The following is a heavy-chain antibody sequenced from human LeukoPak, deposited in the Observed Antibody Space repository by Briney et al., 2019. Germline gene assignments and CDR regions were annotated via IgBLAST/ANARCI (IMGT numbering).Heavy chain of an antibody. D-gene: IGHD6-19*01. J-gene: IGHJ4*02. V-gene: IGHV4-34*01. Sequence: SETLSLTCAVYGGSFSGYYWSWIRQPPGKGLEWIGEINHSGSTNYNPSLKSRVTISVDTSKNQFSLKLSSVTAADTAVYYCARWQWRLDYWGQGTLATVSS. CDR1: GGSFSGYY. CDR2: INHSGST. CDR3: ARWQWRLDY.